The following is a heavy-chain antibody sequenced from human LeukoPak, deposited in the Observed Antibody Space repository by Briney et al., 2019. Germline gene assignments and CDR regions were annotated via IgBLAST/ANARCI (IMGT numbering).Heavy chain of an antibody. CDR1: GFTFSSYE. CDR3: ARESIAVAGAPFDY. Sequence: GGSLRLSCAATGFTFSSYEMNWVRQAPGKGLEWVSYISSGSTIYDADSVKGRFTISRDNAKNSLYLQMNSLRAEDTAVYYCARESIAVAGAPFDYWGQGTLVTVSS. D-gene: IGHD6-19*01. CDR2: ISSGSTI. V-gene: IGHV3-48*03. J-gene: IGHJ4*02.